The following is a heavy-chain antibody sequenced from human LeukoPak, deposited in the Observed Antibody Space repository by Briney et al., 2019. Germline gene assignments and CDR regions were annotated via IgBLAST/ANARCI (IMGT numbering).Heavy chain of an antibody. CDR1: GFTFADYS. Sequence: GSLRLSCIASGFTFADYSMTWSRQAPGKGLEWVGLIRSKGYEGPTEYAASVKGRFTISRDNAKNSLYLQMNSLRAEDTAVYYCAELGITMIGGVWGKGTTVTISS. D-gene: IGHD3-10*02. V-gene: IGHV3-49*03. CDR3: AELGITMIGGV. CDR2: IRSKGYEGPT. J-gene: IGHJ6*04.